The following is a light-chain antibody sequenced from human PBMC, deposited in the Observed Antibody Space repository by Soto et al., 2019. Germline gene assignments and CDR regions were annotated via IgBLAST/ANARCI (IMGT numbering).Light chain of an antibody. Sequence: EIMMTQSPATLSVSPGERATLSCRASQSIGSNLAWYQQKPGQAPRLLISGASTRATGIPARFSGSGSGTEFALTISSLQSEDSAVYFCQQNNNWPLTFGGGTKVDIK. J-gene: IGKJ4*01. CDR3: QQNNNWPLT. V-gene: IGKV3-15*01. CDR1: QSIGSN. CDR2: GAS.